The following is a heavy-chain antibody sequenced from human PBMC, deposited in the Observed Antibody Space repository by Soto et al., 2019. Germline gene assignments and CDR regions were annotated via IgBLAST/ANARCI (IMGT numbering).Heavy chain of an antibody. V-gene: IGHV3-7*05. Sequence: GGSLRLSCAASGFTFSSYWMSWVRQAPGKGLEWVANIKQDGSEKYYVDSVKGRFTISRDNAKNSLYLQMNSLRAEDTAVYYCAREGELELLHYYYGMDVWGQGTTVTVSS. CDR3: AREGELELLHYYYGMDV. CDR2: IKQDGSEK. CDR1: GFTFSSYW. J-gene: IGHJ6*02. D-gene: IGHD1-7*01.